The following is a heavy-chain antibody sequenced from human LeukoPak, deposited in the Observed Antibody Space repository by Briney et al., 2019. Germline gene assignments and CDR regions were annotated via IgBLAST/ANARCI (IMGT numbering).Heavy chain of an antibody. V-gene: IGHV1-46*01. CDR1: GYTFTSYY. J-gene: IGHJ6*02. Sequence: ASVKVSYKASGYTFTSYYMHWVRQAPGQGLEWMGIINPSGGSTSYAQKFQGRVTMTRDTSTSTVYMELSSLRSEDTAVYYRARATVGGSLLSHYYGMDVWGQGTTVTVSS. CDR3: ARATVGGSLLSHYYGMDV. D-gene: IGHD1-26*01. CDR2: INPSGGST.